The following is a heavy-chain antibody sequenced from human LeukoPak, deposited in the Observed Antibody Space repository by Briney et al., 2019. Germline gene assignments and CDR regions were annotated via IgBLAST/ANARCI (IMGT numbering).Heavy chain of an antibody. CDR3: AMGTTVTTNDAFDI. V-gene: IGHV1-2*02. CDR2: INPRSGDT. Sequence: ASVKVSCKSSGFIFTDYHMHWLRQAPGQGLEWMGWINPRSGDTTYAQKFLGRVTMTRDTSTNTAYMDLSSLRSDDTAVYYCAMGTTVTTNDAFDIWGQGTMVTVSS. D-gene: IGHD4-17*01. J-gene: IGHJ3*02. CDR1: GFIFTDYH.